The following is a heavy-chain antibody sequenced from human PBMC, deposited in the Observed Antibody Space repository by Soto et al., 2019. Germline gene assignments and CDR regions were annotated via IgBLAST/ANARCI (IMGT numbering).Heavy chain of an antibody. V-gene: IGHV1-69*13. J-gene: IGHJ4*02. CDR3: AISTTPSVYYFDY. CDR1: GGTFSSYA. Sequence: SVKVSCKASGGTFSSYAISWVRQAPGQGLEWMGGIIPIFGTANYAQKFQGRVTITADESTSTAYMELSSLRSEDTAVYYCAISTTPSVYYFDYWGQGTLVTVSS. CDR2: IIPIFGTA. D-gene: IGHD4-17*01.